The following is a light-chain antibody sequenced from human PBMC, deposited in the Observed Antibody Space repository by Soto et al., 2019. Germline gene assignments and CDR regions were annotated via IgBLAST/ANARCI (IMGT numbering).Light chain of an antibody. J-gene: IGKJ5*01. V-gene: IGKV2-30*02. CDR3: MQGTHWPIT. Sequence: DVVTTKSPLSLPVTLGQPASISCRSNQSLVHSDGIAYFSWFQQRPGRSPRRRIYKVSNRDSGVPARFSGSGSGTDFALKISRVEAEDVGVYYCMQGTHWPITFGQGTLPEVK. CDR2: KVS. CDR1: QSLVHSDGIAY.